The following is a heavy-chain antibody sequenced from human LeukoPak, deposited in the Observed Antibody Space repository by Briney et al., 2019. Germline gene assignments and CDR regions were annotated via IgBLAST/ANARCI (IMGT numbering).Heavy chain of an antibody. V-gene: IGHV1-69*05. CDR1: GGTFSSYA. D-gene: IGHD3-3*01. J-gene: IGHJ6*03. CDR2: IIPIFGTA. CDR3: ARDAHYDFCSGPPYYYYYYMDV. Sequence: SVKLSCKASGGTFSSYAISWVRQARGQGLEWMGGIIPIFGTATYAQKFQGRVTITTDESTRTAYMELSSLRSEDTAVYYCARDAHYDFCSGPPYYYYYYMDVWRKGTTVTVSS.